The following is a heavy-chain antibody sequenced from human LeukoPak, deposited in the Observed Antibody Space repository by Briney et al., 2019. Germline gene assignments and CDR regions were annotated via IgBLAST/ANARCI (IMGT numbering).Heavy chain of an antibody. CDR2: ISGSGNFI. D-gene: IGHD6-13*01. J-gene: IGHJ4*02. V-gene: IGHV3-48*01. Sequence: GGSLRLSCAASGFTFTSYTMNWVRQAPGKGLEWISHISGSGNFIYYADSVEGRFSISRDNAKNSLYLQMNSLRVEDTAVYYCARGPGSRSSSSWYVPFDYWGQGTLVTVSS. CDR1: GFTFTSYT. CDR3: ARGPGSRSSSSWYVPFDY.